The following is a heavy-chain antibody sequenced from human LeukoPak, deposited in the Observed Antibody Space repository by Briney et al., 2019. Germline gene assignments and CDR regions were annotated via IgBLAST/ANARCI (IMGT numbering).Heavy chain of an antibody. CDR1: GGSISSYY. D-gene: IGHD1-7*01. J-gene: IGHJ5*02. Sequence: PSETLSLTCTVSGGSISSYYWSWIRQPPGKGLEWIGYIYYSGSTNYNPSLKSRVTISVDTSKNQFSLKLSSVTAADTAVYYCARDKYGTTGWFDPWGQGTLVTVSS. V-gene: IGHV4-59*01. CDR3: ARDKYGTTGWFDP. CDR2: IYYSGST.